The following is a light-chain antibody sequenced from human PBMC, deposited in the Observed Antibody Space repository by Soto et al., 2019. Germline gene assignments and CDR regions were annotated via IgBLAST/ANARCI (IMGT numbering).Light chain of an antibody. Sequence: QSALTQPASVSGSPGQSITIPCTGPTMDVGGYNYVSWYQQHPGKAPKLMIYDVSNRPSGVSNRFSGSKSGNTASLTISGLQAEDEADYYCSSYTSSSTRVFGGGTKLTVL. CDR2: DVS. V-gene: IGLV2-14*01. CDR1: TMDVGGYNY. J-gene: IGLJ2*01. CDR3: SSYTSSSTRV.